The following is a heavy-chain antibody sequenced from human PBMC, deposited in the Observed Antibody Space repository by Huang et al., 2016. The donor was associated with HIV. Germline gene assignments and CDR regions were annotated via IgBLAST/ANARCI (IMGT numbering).Heavy chain of an antibody. J-gene: IGHJ4*02. CDR1: GFTFSSYW. CDR2: INSDGSSS. Sequence: EVQLVESGGGLVQPGGSLRLSCAASGFTFSSYWMHWVRQVPGKGLVWVSRINSDGSSSGYADSVKGRFTISRDNAKNTVNLQMNSLRVEDTGVYYCVRDPRIQSWLNYFDYWGQGILVSVSS. CDR3: VRDPRIQSWLNYFDY. V-gene: IGHV3-74*01. D-gene: IGHD3-22*01.